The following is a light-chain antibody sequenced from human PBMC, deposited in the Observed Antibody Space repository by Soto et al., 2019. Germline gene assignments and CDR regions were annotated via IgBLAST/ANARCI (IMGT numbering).Light chain of an antibody. V-gene: IGKV3-20*01. J-gene: IGKJ2*01. CDR2: DVS. CDR1: QSVSNNY. Sequence: ETVLTQSPGTLSLSPGERATLSCRASQSVSNNYVNWYQQKPGQSPRLLIYDVSNRATGIPDRFSGAGSGTDFTLTINRLEPEDFAVYYCQLYGSSPPNTFGQGTKLEI. CDR3: QLYGSSPPNT.